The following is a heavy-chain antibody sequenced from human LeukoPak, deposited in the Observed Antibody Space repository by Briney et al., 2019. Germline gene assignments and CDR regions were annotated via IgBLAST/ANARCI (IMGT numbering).Heavy chain of an antibody. CDR2: IYYSGST. CDR1: GGSISSYY. Sequence: SETLSLTCTVSGGSISSYYWSWIRQPPGKGLEWIGYIYYSGSTNYNPSLKSRVTISVDTSKNQFSLKLSSVTAADTAVYYCARDLITVAGTDYVMDVWGQGTTVTVSS. CDR3: ARDLITVAGTDYVMDV. J-gene: IGHJ6*02. V-gene: IGHV4-59*01. D-gene: IGHD6-19*01.